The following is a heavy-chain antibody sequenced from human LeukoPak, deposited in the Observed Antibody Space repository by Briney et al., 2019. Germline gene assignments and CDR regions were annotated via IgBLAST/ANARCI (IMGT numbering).Heavy chain of an antibody. V-gene: IGHV3-74*01. CDR2: INSDGSST. CDR1: GFAFSGYW. J-gene: IGHJ6*02. D-gene: IGHD4-17*01. Sequence: GGSLRLSCAASGFAFSGYWMHWVRQAPGKGLVWVSRINSDGSSTSYADSVKGRFTISRDNAKNTLYLQMNSLRAEDTAVYYCARADGVLGSMDVWGQGTTVTVSS. CDR3: ARADGVLGSMDV.